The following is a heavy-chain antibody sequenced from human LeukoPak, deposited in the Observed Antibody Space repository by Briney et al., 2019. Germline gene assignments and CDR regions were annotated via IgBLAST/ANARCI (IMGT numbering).Heavy chain of an antibody. CDR1: GGSISSGSYY. CDR3: ARDLGLSSFDY. D-gene: IGHD1-26*01. J-gene: IGHJ4*02. V-gene: IGHV4-61*02. CDR2: IYTSGST. Sequence: TLSLTCTVSGGSISSGSYYWSWIRQPAGKGLEWIGRIYTSGSTNYNPSLKSRVTISVDTSKNQFSLKLSSVTAADTAVYYCARDLGLSSFDYWGQGTLVTVSS.